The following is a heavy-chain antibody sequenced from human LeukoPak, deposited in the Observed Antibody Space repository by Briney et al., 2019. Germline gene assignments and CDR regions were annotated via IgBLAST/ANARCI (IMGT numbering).Heavy chain of an antibody. V-gene: IGHV4-39*01. CDR3: AFGDYSYGMDV. J-gene: IGHJ6*02. CDR2: IHYSGST. Sequence: SEILSLTCTVSGGSISSSTYYWGWIRQPPGKGLEWIGSIHYSGSTYYNPSLKSRVTISVDTSKNQFSLKLSSVTAADTAVYFCAFGDYSYGMDVWGQGTTVTVSS. D-gene: IGHD3-10*01. CDR1: GGSISSSTYY.